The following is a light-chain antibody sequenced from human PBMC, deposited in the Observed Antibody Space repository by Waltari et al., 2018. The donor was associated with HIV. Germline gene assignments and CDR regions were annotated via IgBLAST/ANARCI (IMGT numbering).Light chain of an antibody. CDR1: QSVSSN. V-gene: IGKV3-15*01. J-gene: IGKJ2*01. CDR2: GAS. Sequence: EILMTQSPATLSVSPGQRATLSCRASQSVSSNLAWYQQKPGQAPRLLIYGASTRATDSPARFSGSGSGTEFSLTISSLQSEDFSIYYCQQYNNWPPVYTFGQGTKLEIK. CDR3: QQYNNWPPVYT.